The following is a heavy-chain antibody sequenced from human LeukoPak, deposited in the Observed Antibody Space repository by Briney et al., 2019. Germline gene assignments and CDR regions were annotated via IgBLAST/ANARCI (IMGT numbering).Heavy chain of an antibody. V-gene: IGHV4-34*01. CDR1: GGSFSGYY. CDR3: ARGGQQWLVYNWFDP. CDR2: INHSGST. J-gene: IGHJ5*02. Sequence: PSETLSLTCAVYGGSFSGYYWSWIRQPPGKGLEWIGEINHSGSTNYNPSLKSRVTISVDTSKNQFSLKLSSVTAADTAVYYCARGGQQWLVYNWFDPWGQGTLVTVSS. D-gene: IGHD6-19*01.